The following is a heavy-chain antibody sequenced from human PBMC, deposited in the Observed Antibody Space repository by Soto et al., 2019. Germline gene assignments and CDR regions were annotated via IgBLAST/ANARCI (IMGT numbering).Heavy chain of an antibody. Sequence: SETLSLTCTVSGGSISSYYWSWIRQPAGKGLEWIGRIYTSGSTNYNPSLKSRVTMSVDTSKNQFSLKLSSVTAADTAAYYCARDLPHITIFGVVTERRHNWFDPWGQGTLVTVSS. CDR3: ARDLPHITIFGVVTERRHNWFDP. CDR2: IYTSGST. D-gene: IGHD3-3*01. CDR1: GGSISSYY. J-gene: IGHJ5*02. V-gene: IGHV4-4*07.